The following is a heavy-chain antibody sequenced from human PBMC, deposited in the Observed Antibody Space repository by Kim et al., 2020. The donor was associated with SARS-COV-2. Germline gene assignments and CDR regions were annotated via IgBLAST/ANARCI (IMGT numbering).Heavy chain of an antibody. Sequence: GGSLRLSCTASGFTLSNRGMTWVRQPPGKGLEWVSTIYINGATIYADSVKGRFTISRDNSKNTLYLQMNSLRVEDTAVYYCAKEIRPNDYWGQGTLVTVSS. J-gene: IGHJ4*02. CDR1: GFTLSNRG. CDR3: AKEIRPNDY. V-gene: IGHV3-23*05. CDR2: IYINGAT. D-gene: IGHD1-1*01.